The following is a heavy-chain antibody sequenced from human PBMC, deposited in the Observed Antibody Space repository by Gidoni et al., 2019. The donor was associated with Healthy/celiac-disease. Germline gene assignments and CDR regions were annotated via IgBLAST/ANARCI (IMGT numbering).Heavy chain of an antibody. CDR3: ARDGAVVLWFGELLGYYGMDV. J-gene: IGHJ6*02. D-gene: IGHD3-10*01. CDR2: IKQDGSEK. CDR1: GFTFSSLW. Sequence: EVQLVESGGGLVQPGGSLRLSCAASGFTFSSLWMSWVRQAPGQGLEWVANIKQDGSEKYYVDSVKGRFTISRDNAKNSLYLQMNSLRAEDTAVYYCARDGAVVLWFGELLGYYGMDVWGQGTTVTVSS. V-gene: IGHV3-7*03.